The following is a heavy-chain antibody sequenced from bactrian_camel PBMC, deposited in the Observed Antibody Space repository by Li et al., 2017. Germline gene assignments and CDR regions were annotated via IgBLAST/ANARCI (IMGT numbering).Heavy chain of an antibody. CDR1: GHSRGSNC. V-gene: IGHV3-3*01. CDR3: AADATGPFCAGAYNI. Sequence: HVQLVESGGGSVQTGGSLRLSCVVSGHSRGSNCVGWYRLPPGRAPAEREGIAAIRRSGGETWYAGSVKGRFTISHDNAKNTVYLQMNSLKPEDTAMYYCAADATGPFCAGAYNIWGRGTQVTVS. D-gene: IGHD2*01. CDR2: IRRSGGET. J-gene: IGHJ4*01.